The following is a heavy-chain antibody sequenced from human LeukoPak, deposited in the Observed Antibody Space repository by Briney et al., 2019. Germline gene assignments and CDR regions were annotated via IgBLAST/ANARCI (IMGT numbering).Heavy chain of an antibody. CDR2: IWFDGSAK. V-gene: IGHV3-33*01. Sequence: GGSLRLSCAASGLSFSSYDMHWVRQAPGKGLEWVAIIWFDGSAKYYGDSVKGRFTISRDNSKNTLYLQMNSLRVEDTAVYYCARDLNREGFDYWGQGPLVAVSS. CDR3: ARDLNREGFDY. J-gene: IGHJ4*02. CDR1: GLSFSSYD. D-gene: IGHD1-14*01.